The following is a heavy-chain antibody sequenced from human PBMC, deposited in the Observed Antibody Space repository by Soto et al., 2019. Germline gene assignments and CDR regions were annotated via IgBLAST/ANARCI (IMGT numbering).Heavy chain of an antibody. CDR2: IYHSGST. V-gene: IGHV4-30-2*01. J-gene: IGHJ4*02. D-gene: IGHD5-12*01. CDR1: GGSISSGGYS. Sequence: SEILSLTCTVSGGSISSGGYSWSWIRQPPGKGLEWIGYIYHSGSTYYNPSLKSRVTISVDRSKNQFSLKLSSVTAADTAVYYCAAGGGLPRYYWGQGTLVTVSS. CDR3: AAGGGLPRYY.